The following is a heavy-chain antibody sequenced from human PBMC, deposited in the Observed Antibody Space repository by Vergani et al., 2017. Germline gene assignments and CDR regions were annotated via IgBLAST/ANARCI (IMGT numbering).Heavy chain of an antibody. CDR2: IKSKTDVGTA. CDR3: TTGDIVVVPAVLKYYFDY. CDR1: GFTFSNAW. V-gene: IGHV3-15*01. Sequence: EVQLVESGGGLVKPGGSLRLSCAASGFTFSNAWMSWVRQAPGKGVGWVGRIKSKTDVGTADYAAPVKGRFTISRDDSKNTLYLQMNGLKTGDTAVYYYTTGDIVVVPAVLKYYFDYWGQGTLVTVSS. D-gene: IGHD2-2*01. J-gene: IGHJ4*02.